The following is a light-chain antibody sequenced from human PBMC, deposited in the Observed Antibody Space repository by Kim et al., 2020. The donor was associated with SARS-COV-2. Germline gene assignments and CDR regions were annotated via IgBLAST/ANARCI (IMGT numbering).Light chain of an antibody. Sequence: AIQMTQSPSSLSASVGDRVTITCRASQGIRNALAWYQQKPGKAPNLLIYAASSLQSGVPSRFSGSGSGTDFTLTITSLQPEDFAAYYCLQDYNYPYTFGQGTKLEI. CDR2: AAS. J-gene: IGKJ2*01. CDR3: LQDYNYPYT. CDR1: QGIRNA. V-gene: IGKV1-6*01.